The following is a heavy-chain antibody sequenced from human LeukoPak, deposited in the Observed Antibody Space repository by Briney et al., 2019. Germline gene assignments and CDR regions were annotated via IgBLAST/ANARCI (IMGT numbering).Heavy chain of an antibody. CDR2: IYYSGST. D-gene: IGHD4-23*01. Sequence: SETLSLTCTVSGGSISSYYWSWIRQPPGKGLEWIGYIYYSGSTNYNPSLKSRVTISVDTSKNQFSLKLSSVTGADTAVYYCARDSPRVVTGAFDIWGQGTMVTVSS. CDR3: ARDSPRVVTGAFDI. CDR1: GGSISSYY. J-gene: IGHJ3*02. V-gene: IGHV4-59*01.